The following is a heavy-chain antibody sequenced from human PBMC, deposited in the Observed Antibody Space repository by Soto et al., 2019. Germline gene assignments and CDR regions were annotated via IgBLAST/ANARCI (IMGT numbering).Heavy chain of an antibody. Sequence: PSETLSLTCTVSGGSFSGNYWSWVRQPPGKGLEYIGYVYDTERTNYNPSLKSRVTISVDTSKAQFSLKLTSVTAADTAVYSCTRDHGISLIRDWGQGILVTVSS. CDR3: TRDHGISLIRD. J-gene: IGHJ4*02. V-gene: IGHV4-59*01. CDR1: GGSFSGNY. D-gene: IGHD1-26*01. CDR2: VYDTERT.